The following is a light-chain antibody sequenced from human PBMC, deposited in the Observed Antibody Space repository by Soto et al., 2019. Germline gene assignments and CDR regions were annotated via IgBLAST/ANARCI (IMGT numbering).Light chain of an antibody. Sequence: DIRMIQSPSTLSAFVGDRVTITCRASQSISLSLAWYQQKPGKAPDLLISDASNLERGVPSRFSDSGSGTEFTLTISSLQPDDFATYYCQQYNSYWTFGPGTKVEIK. V-gene: IGKV1-5*01. CDR2: DAS. CDR3: QQYNSYWT. J-gene: IGKJ1*01. CDR1: QSISLS.